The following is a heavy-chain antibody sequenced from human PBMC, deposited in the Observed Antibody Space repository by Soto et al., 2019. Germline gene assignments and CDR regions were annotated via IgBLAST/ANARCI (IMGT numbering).Heavy chain of an antibody. V-gene: IGHV3-30-3*01. CDR3: ARDPTYGDFEYYFDY. CDR1: GFTFSSYA. D-gene: IGHD4-17*01. Sequence: GGSLRLSCAASGFTFSSYAMHWVRQAPGKGLEWVAVISYDGSNKYYADSVKGRFTISRDNSKNTLYLQMNSLRAEDTAVYYCARDPTYGDFEYYFDYWGQGTLVTVSS. CDR2: ISYDGSNK. J-gene: IGHJ4*02.